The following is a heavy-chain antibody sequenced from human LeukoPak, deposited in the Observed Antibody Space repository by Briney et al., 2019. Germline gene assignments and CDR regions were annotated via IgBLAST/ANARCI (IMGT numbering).Heavy chain of an antibody. Sequence: SVKVSCKASGGTFSNYEINWLRQAPGQGLEWLGGIIPLYGTSNYAQRFQDRVTMTADISTTIAYMEMTSLISEDTAVYYCATNSNTGGRGNFFDSWGQGSLVTVTT. V-gene: IGHV1-69*06. CDR3: ATNSNTGGRGNFFDS. J-gene: IGHJ4*02. D-gene: IGHD4-23*01. CDR2: IIPLYGTS. CDR1: GGTFSNYE.